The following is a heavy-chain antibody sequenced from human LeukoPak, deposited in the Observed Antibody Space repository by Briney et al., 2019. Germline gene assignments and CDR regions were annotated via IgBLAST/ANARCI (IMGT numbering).Heavy chain of an antibody. Sequence: GGSLRLSCAASGFTFSSYAMHWVRQAPGKGLEGVAVISYDGNNKYYADSVKGRFTISRDNSKNTLDLQMNSLRAEDTAVYYCASTNGYYDFWSGPQTPYYYYGMDVWGQGTTVTVSS. CDR2: ISYDGNNK. CDR3: ASTNGYYDFWSGPQTPYYYYGMDV. CDR1: GFTFSSYA. V-gene: IGHV3-30-3*02. J-gene: IGHJ6*02. D-gene: IGHD3-3*01.